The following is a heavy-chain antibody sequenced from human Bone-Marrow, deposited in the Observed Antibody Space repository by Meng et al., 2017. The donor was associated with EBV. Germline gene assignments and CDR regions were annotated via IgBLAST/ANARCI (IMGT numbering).Heavy chain of an antibody. D-gene: IGHD2-2*01. J-gene: IGHJ2*01. CDR2: INHSGST. V-gene: IGHV4-34*01. Sequence: AELPRWGDGLLKPSEPLSLTWAVYGGSFSGYYWSWIRQPPGKGLEWIGEINHSGSTNYNPSLKSRVTILVDTSKNQFSLKLSSVTAADTAVYYCARVWGPAAMPRRLGWYFDVWGRGTLVTVSS. CDR1: GGSFSGYY. CDR3: ARVWGPAAMPRRLGWYFDV.